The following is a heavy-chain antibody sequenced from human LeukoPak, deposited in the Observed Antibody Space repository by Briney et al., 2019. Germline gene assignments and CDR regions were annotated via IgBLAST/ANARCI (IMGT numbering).Heavy chain of an antibody. CDR2: INHSGST. J-gene: IGHJ5*02. V-gene: IGHV4-34*01. Sequence: SETLSLTCAVYGGSFSGYYWSWIRQPPGKGLEWIGEINHSGSTNYNPSLKSRVTISVDTSKNQFSLRLSSLTAADTAVYYCARGGSGYYGSGSYYKSWGQGTLVTVSS. CDR1: GGSFSGYY. D-gene: IGHD3-10*01. CDR3: ARGGSGYYGSGSYYKS.